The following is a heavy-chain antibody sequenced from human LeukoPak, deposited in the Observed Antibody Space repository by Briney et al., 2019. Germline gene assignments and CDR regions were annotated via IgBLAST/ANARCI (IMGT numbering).Heavy chain of an antibody. J-gene: IGHJ4*02. D-gene: IGHD3-9*01. CDR1: GFTFSSYA. V-gene: IGHV3-23*01. CDR3: AKFYDILTGYFDD. Sequence: GGSLILSCAASGFTFSSYAMSWVRQSPGKGLEWVSAISGGGATTYYAYYADSVKGRFTISRDNSKNTLYLQMNSLRAEDTAVYYCAKFYDILTGYFDDWGQGTLVTVSS. CDR2: ISGGGATTYYA.